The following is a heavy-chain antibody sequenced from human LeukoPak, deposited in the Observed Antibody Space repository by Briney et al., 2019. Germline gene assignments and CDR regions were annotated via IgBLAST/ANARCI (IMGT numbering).Heavy chain of an antibody. CDR1: AFTFSSYS. D-gene: IGHD6-25*01. CDR2: ISSSSSYI. V-gene: IGHV3-21*01. CDR3: ARLAGSDPVDY. J-gene: IGHJ4*02. Sequence: GGSLRLSCAASAFTFSSYSMNWVRQAPGKGLEWVSSISSSSSYIYYADSVKGRFTISRDNAKNSLYLQMNSLRAEDTAVYYCARLAGSDPVDYWGQGTLVTVSS.